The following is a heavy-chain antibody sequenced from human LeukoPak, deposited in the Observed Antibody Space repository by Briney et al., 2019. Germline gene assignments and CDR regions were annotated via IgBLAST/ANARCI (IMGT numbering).Heavy chain of an antibody. J-gene: IGHJ4*02. D-gene: IGHD3-16*01. V-gene: IGHV3-21*01. CDR2: ISSSSSSI. CDR1: GFTFSSYS. CDR3: ARGPSWGDY. Sequence: GGSLRLSCAASGFTFSSYSMNWVRQAPGKGLEWVSSISSSSSSIYYADSVKGRFTISRDNAKKSLYLQMNSLRAEDTAVYYCARGPSWGDYWGQGTLVTVSS.